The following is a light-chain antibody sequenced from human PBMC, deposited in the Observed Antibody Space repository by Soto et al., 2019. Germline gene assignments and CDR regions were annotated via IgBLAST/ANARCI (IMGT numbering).Light chain of an antibody. CDR1: PSLLHSNGYNC. CDR3: MYPLPSWT. CDR2: LGS. V-gene: IGKV2-28*01. Sequence: DIVMPQSPLSLPVTPGEPASISCRSSPSLLHSNGYNCLDWYLQKPGQSPQLPIYLGSKRASGASDRFSGSGGGTYFTLNISSVAAEDVGVYYCMYPLPSWTCGHGTKVES. J-gene: IGKJ1*01.